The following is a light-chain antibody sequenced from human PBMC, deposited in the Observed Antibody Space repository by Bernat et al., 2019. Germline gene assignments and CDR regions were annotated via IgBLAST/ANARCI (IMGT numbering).Light chain of an antibody. CDR2: DVT. Sequence: QSALTQPRSVSGSPGQSVTISCTGTSSDVGSYNYVSWYRQHPGKAPKLMISDVTERPSVVPDRFSVSKAGNTASLTISGLQAEYEAYYYCCSYAGGYTWVFGGGTKLTVL. J-gene: IGLJ3*02. CDR3: CSYAGGYTWV. V-gene: IGLV2-11*01. CDR1: SSDVGSYNY.